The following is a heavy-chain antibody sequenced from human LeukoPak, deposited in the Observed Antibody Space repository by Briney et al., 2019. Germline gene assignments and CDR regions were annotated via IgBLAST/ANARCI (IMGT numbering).Heavy chain of an antibody. Sequence: GGSLRLSCAASGFTFSGSAMHWVRQASGKGLECVGRIRSKANSYATAYAASVKGRFTISRDDSKNTAYLQMNSLKTEDTAVYYCTSDGGSYYDFDYWGQGTLVTVSS. V-gene: IGHV3-73*01. CDR2: IRSKANSYAT. CDR3: TSDGGSYYDFDY. D-gene: IGHD1-26*01. J-gene: IGHJ4*02. CDR1: GFTFSGSA.